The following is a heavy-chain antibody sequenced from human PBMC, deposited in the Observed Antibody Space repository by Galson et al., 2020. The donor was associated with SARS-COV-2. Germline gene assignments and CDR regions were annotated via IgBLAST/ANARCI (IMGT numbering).Heavy chain of an antibody. D-gene: IGHD2-2*01. J-gene: IGHJ6*03. CDR1: GFTFSNAW. V-gene: IGHV3-15*01. CDR3: TTDPLVGTSSQNYYYYYYMDV. Sequence: GGFLRLSCAASGFTFSNAWMSWVRQAPGKGLEWVGRIKSKTDGGTTDYAAPVKGRFTISRDDSKNTLYLQMNSLKTEDTAVYYCTTDPLVGTSSQNYYYYYYMDVWGKGTTVTVSS. CDR2: IKSKTDGGTT.